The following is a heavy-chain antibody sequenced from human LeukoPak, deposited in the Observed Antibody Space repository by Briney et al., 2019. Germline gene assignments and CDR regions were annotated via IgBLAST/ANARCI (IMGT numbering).Heavy chain of an antibody. J-gene: IGHJ4*02. CDR2: IKQDGSVK. D-gene: IGHD3-10*01. V-gene: IGHV3-7*01. Sequence: GGSLRLSCAASGFTFSNYWMSWVRQAPGKGLEWVANIKQDGSVKYHVDSVKGRFTISRDNAKNSLYLQMKSLRVEDTAVYFCARDRRYYEYFDAWGQGALVTVSS. CDR3: ARDRRYYEYFDA. CDR1: GFTFSNYW.